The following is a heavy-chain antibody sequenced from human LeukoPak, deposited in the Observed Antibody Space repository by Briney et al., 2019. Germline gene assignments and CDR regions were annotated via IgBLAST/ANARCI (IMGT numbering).Heavy chain of an antibody. D-gene: IGHD3-10*01. J-gene: IGHJ2*01. V-gene: IGHV3-66*01. CDR3: ARDPRWKSFVVRGGRYFDL. CDR2: IYSGGST. CDR1: GFTVSSNY. Sequence: GGSLRLSCAAPGFTVSSNYMSWVRQAPGKGLEWVSVIYSGGSTYYADSVKGRFTISRDNSKNTLYLQMNSLRAEDTAVYYCARDPRWKSFVVRGGRYFDLWGRGTLVTVSS.